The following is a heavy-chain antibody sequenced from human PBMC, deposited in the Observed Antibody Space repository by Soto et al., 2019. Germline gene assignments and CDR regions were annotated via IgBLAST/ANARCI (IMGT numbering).Heavy chain of an antibody. Sequence: EVQLVESGGGLVQPGGSLRLSCAVSGFAFSSYWMHWVRQTPGKGLVWVSRINSDGTSTAYEDSVKGRFTISRDNAKDTLYLEMHSLRAEDTAVYYCARDGWDLEWLLRVYSYMDVWGKGTTVTVS. D-gene: IGHD3-3*01. V-gene: IGHV3-74*01. J-gene: IGHJ6*03. CDR3: ARDGWDLEWLLRVYSYMDV. CDR2: INSDGTST. CDR1: GFAFSSYW.